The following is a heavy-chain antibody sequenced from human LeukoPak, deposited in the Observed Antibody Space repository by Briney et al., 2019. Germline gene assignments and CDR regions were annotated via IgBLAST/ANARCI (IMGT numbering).Heavy chain of an antibody. CDR1: GGFISSYY. CDR3: ARNSGYVDY. J-gene: IGHJ4*02. CDR2: IYYSGST. D-gene: IGHD1-26*01. V-gene: IGHV4-59*08. Sequence: SETLSLTCTVSGGFISSYYWSWIRQPPGKGLEWIGYIYYSGSTNYNPSLKSRVTISVDTSKNQFSLKLSSVTAADTAVYYCARNSGYVDYWGQGTLVTVSS.